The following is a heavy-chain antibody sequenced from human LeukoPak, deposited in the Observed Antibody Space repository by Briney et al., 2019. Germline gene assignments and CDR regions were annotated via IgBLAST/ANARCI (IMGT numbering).Heavy chain of an antibody. CDR3: AKDLHGGYSSDY. Sequence: GGSLRLSCAASGFTFNNFGMHWVRQAPGKWREWVSFIGYEGVHKYYADSVKGRFTISKDNSKATLYLQMNSLRPEDTAVYYCAKDLHGGYSSDYWGQGTLVTVFS. CDR1: GFTFNNFG. D-gene: IGHD4-23*01. CDR2: IGYEGVHK. V-gene: IGHV3-30*02. J-gene: IGHJ4*02.